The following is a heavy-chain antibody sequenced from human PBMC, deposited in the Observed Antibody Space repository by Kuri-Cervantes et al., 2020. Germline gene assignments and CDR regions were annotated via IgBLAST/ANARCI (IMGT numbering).Heavy chain of an antibody. J-gene: IGHJ6*02. CDR2: INPSGGST. V-gene: IGHV1-46*01. CDR1: GYTFTSYY. D-gene: IGHD1-1*01. Sequence: ASVKVSCKASGYTFTSYYMHWVRQAPGQGLEWMGIINPSGGSTSYAQKFQGRVTMTTETATNTAYMELWGLRCDDTVVYYCARVQIEVESTETGTTHYYYAMDVWGQGTTVTVSS. CDR3: ARVQIEVESTETGTTHYYYAMDV.